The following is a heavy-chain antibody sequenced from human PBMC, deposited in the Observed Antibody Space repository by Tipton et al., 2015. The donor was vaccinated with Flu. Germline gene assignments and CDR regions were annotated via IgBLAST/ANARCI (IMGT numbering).Heavy chain of an antibody. J-gene: IGHJ4*02. V-gene: IGHV5-51*01. Sequence: QLVQSGPEVKKSGEPLTISCKGSGYAFTSHWIGWVRQMPGEGLEWMGIIFPGDSDTRYSPSFQGQVSISADKSISTAYLQWGSLKASDTAMYYCALGGYGGSMYYFDYWGQGTLVTVSS. CDR1: GYAFTSHW. CDR2: IFPGDSDT. CDR3: ALGGYGGSMYYFDY. D-gene: IGHD4-23*01.